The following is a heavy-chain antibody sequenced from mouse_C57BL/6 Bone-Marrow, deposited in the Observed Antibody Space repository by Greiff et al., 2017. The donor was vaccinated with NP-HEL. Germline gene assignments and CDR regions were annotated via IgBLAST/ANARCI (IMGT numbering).Heavy chain of an antibody. CDR3: ARGDYGSSRFGYAMDY. J-gene: IGHJ4*01. CDR1: GYAFSSYW. Sequence: VQLKQSGAELVKPGASVKISCKASGYAFSSYWMNWVKERPGKGLEWIGQLYPGDGDTKYNGKFKGKATLTADKSSSTAYMQVSSLTSEDSAVYFCARGDYGSSRFGYAMDYWGQGTSVTVSS. V-gene: IGHV1-80*01. CDR2: LYPGDGDT. D-gene: IGHD1-1*01.